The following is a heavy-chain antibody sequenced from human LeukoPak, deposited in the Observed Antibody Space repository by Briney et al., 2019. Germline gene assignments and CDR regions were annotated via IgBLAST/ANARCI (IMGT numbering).Heavy chain of an antibody. CDR1: GGSISSGSYF. D-gene: IGHD5-12*01. J-gene: IGHJ4*02. V-gene: IGHV4-61*02. Sequence: SQTLSLTCTVSGGSISSGSYFWRRLREPAGKGLEWIGRIYTSGSTNYNPSLKSRVTISPDTSKNQFSLKLSSVTAADTAVYYYWRELAGYGKLDYWGQGNLVTVSS. CDR2: IYTSGST. CDR3: WRELAGYGKLDY.